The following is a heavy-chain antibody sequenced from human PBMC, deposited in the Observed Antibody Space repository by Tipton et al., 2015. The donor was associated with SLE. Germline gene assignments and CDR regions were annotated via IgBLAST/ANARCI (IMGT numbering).Heavy chain of an antibody. CDR1: GGSFSGYS. CDR3: AREVLTSGYYYVGFDS. CDR2: SNPSGNT. J-gene: IGHJ4*02. D-gene: IGHD3-22*01. Sequence: GLVKPSETLSLTCAVYGGSFSGYSWSWIRQPPGKGLEWIGESNPSGNTNYNPSLKSRVTISVDTSNNQLSLKLTSVTAADTAVYHCAREVLTSGYYYVGFDSWGQGTLVTVSS. V-gene: IGHV4-34*01.